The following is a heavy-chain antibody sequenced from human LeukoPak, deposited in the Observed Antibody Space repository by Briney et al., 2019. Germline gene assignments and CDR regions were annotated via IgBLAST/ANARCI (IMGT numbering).Heavy chain of an antibody. CDR1: GFTFSTYW. D-gene: IGHD3-10*01. V-gene: IGHV3-74*01. Sequence: PGGSLRLSCAASGFTFSTYWMHWVRQGPGKGLVWVSRINSDGSSTNYAGSVTGRFTISRDNAKNTLYLQMNSLRAEDTAVYYCARDYGEYLFDYWGQGTLVTVSS. CDR3: ARDYGEYLFDY. J-gene: IGHJ4*02. CDR2: INSDGSST.